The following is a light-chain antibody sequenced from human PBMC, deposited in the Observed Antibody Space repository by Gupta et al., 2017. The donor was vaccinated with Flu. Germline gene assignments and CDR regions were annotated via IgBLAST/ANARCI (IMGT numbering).Light chain of an antibody. CDR1: SSNIGVNY. CDR3: GTWDHRLNSGRV. J-gene: IGLJ1*01. Sequence: QSVLTQPPSVSAAPGQRVTISCSGSSSNIGVNYVSWYQQIPGTAPKLLIYENNKRRSGIPDRFSGSKSGTSATLGITGLQTGDEADYYCGTWDHRLNSGRVFGTGTKVTVL. CDR2: ENN. V-gene: IGLV1-51*02.